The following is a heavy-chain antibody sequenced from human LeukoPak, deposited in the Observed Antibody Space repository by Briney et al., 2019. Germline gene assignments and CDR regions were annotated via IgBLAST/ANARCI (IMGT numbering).Heavy chain of an antibody. D-gene: IGHD1-1*01. CDR3: ARDRRGRGNFYYYYGMDV. CDR2: IYSGGST. J-gene: IGHJ6*02. CDR1: GFTVSSNC. V-gene: IGHV3-66*01. Sequence: GGSLRLSCAASGFTVSSNCMSWVRQAPGKGLEWVSVIYSGGSTYYADSVKGRFTISRDNSKNTLYLQMNSLRAEDTAVYYCARDRRGRGNFYYYYGMDVWGQGTTVTVSS.